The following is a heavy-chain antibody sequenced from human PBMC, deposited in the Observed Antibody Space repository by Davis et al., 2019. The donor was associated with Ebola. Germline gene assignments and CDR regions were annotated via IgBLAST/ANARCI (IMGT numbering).Heavy chain of an antibody. D-gene: IGHD3-3*01. V-gene: IGHV3-23*01. Sequence: PGGSLRLSCAASGFTFSSYAMSWVRQAPGKGLEWVSAISGSGGSTYYADSVKGRFTISRDNSKNTLYLQMNSLRAEDTAVYYCARVGDTIFGVAPYYYYGMDVWGQGTTVTVSS. CDR2: ISGSGGST. J-gene: IGHJ6*02. CDR1: GFTFSSYA. CDR3: ARVGDTIFGVAPYYYYGMDV.